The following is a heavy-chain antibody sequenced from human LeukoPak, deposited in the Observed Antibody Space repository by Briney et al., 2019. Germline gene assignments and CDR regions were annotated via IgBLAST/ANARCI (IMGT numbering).Heavy chain of an antibody. J-gene: IGHJ5*02. CDR1: GFTLSGYG. CDR3: ARDPRNVDVAP. CDR2: NNGDGSRT. D-gene: IGHD2-15*01. V-gene: IGHV3-74*01. Sequence: GGSLRLSCVASGFTLSGYGMYWVRQAPGKGLMYISRNNGDGSRTNYADVVKGRFTMSRDNVKNTLYLQMNSLRDEDTAVYYCARDPRNVDVAPWGKGTLVTVSS.